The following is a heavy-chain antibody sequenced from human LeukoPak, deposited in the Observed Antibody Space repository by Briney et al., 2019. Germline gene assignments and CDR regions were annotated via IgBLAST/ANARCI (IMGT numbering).Heavy chain of an antibody. Sequence: SGTLSLTCAVSGVSISSNNWWTWVSQPPGKGLEWVGEIYHSGSTNYNPSLKSRVTISVDKSKNQFSLRLSSVTAADTAVYYCARAVGASEEKKIWGQGILVTVSS. D-gene: IGHD1-26*01. CDR3: ARAVGASEEKKI. V-gene: IGHV4-4*02. J-gene: IGHJ4*02. CDR2: IYHSGST. CDR1: GVSISSNNW.